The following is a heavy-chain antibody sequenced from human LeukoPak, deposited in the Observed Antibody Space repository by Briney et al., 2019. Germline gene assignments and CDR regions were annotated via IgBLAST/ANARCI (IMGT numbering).Heavy chain of an antibody. CDR1: GGSFSGYY. V-gene: IGHV4-34*01. CDR2: INHSGSI. J-gene: IGHJ6*02. D-gene: IGHD6-19*01. CDR3: ARVKIAVAGTPLQGATRYGMDV. Sequence: SETLSLTCAVYGGSFSGYYWSWIRQPPGKGLEWIGEINHSGSINYNPSLKRRVTISVDTSKNQFSLKLSSVTAADTAVYYCARVKIAVAGTPLQGATRYGMDVWGQGTTVTVSS.